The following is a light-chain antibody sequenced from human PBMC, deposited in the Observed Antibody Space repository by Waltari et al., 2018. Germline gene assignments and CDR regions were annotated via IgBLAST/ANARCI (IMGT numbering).Light chain of an antibody. CDR1: SSDAGTSNS. J-gene: IGLJ3*02. CDR3: SSESSEKVVV. Sequence: QSALTQPASVSGSPGQPVTISCTGPSSDAGTSNSVSWYQAHQGQGPKVIIYDVSDRPSDVSARFSGSKSGNTASLTISGLQAEDESDYYCSSESSEKVVVFGGWTKVTVL. V-gene: IGLV2-14*03. CDR2: DVS.